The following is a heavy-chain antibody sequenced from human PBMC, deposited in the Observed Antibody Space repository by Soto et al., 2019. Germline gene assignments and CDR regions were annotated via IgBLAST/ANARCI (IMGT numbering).Heavy chain of an antibody. CDR2: IYYSGST. J-gene: IGHJ5*02. V-gene: IGHV4-31*03. D-gene: IGHD6-13*01. CDR3: ARDCMYSSTYTDPSPPHNRFDP. CDR1: GGSISSGGYY. Sequence: QVQLQESGPGLVKPSQTLSLTCTVSGGSISSGGYYWSWIRQHPGKGLEWIGYIYYSGSTYYNPSLKSRVTISVDTSKNQFSLKLSSVTAADTAVYYCARDCMYSSTYTDPSPPHNRFDPWGQGTLVTVSS.